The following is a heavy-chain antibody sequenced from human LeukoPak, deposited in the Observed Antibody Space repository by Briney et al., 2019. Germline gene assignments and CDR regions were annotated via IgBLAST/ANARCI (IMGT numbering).Heavy chain of an antibody. CDR1: GYTFTGYY. J-gene: IGHJ4*02. V-gene: IGHV1-2*02. Sequence: ASVKVSCKASGYTFTGYYMHWVRQAPGQGLEWMGWINPNSGGTNYAQKFQGRVTMTRDTSISTAYMELSRLRSDDTAVYYCARSRYSSSYYFDYWGQGTLVTVSS. D-gene: IGHD6-6*01. CDR2: INPNSGGT. CDR3: ARSRYSSSYYFDY.